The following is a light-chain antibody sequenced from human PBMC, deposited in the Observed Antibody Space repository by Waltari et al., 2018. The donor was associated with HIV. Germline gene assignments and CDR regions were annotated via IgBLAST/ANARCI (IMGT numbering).Light chain of an antibody. V-gene: IGLV2-11*01. CDR3: CSYGGSWSFV. Sequence: QSALTQPRSVSGSPGQSVTISCAGSTNNVGTYNSVSWYPQKSGEAPRLILYDVDQRPSGVPVRFSGARSGDTASLTISGLQAEDEGDFYCCSYGGSWSFVFGGGTRVTVL. CDR2: DVD. CDR1: TNNVGTYNS. J-gene: IGLJ2*01.